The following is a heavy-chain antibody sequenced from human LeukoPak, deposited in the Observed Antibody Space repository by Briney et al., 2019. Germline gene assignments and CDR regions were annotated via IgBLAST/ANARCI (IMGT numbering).Heavy chain of an antibody. V-gene: IGHV1-8*01. D-gene: IGHD2-2*01. Sequence: ASVKVSCKASGCDFSSFDVNWVRQAPGQGLEWMGWVNPNSGNSGYAQKFQGRVTITTDESTSTAYMELSSLRSEDTAMYYCARSPADCSSTSCYGRYFDYWGQGTLVTVSS. CDR1: GCDFSSFD. CDR2: VNPNSGNS. CDR3: ARSPADCSSTSCYGRYFDY. J-gene: IGHJ4*02.